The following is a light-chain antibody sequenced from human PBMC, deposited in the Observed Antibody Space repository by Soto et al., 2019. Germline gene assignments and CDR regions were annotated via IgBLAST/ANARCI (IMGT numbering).Light chain of an antibody. CDR1: QSVSSK. J-gene: IGKJ5*01. CDR2: GAS. CDR3: QQYKDWFSIT. Sequence: EIVLTQSPATLSVSPGERATLSCRASQSVSSKLAWYQQRPGQSPRLLIYGASTRATDIPARFSGSGSGTEFTLTISSLQSEDFAVYYCQQYKDWFSITFGQGIRLVMK. V-gene: IGKV3-15*01.